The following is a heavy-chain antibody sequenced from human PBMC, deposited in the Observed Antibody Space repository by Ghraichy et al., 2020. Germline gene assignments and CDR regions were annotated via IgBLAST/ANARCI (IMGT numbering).Heavy chain of an antibody. CDR1: GFTFSDYY. CDR2: ISSSGSTI. D-gene: IGHD6-19*01. Sequence: GESRNISCAASGFTFSDYYMSWIRQAPGKGLEWVSYISSSGSTIYYADSVKGRFTISRDNAKNSLYLQMNSLRAEDTAVYYCARGWESSGWRKNWYFDLWGRGTLVTVSS. V-gene: IGHV3-11*01. J-gene: IGHJ2*01. CDR3: ARGWESSGWRKNWYFDL.